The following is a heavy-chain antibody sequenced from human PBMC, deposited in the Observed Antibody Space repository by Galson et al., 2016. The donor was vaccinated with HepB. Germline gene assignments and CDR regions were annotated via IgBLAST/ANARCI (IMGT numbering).Heavy chain of an antibody. J-gene: IGHJ6*02. CDR3: ARANYYAMDV. V-gene: IGHV3-30*04. CDR1: ESIFRGYA. Sequence: SLRLSCAASESIFRGYAMHWVRQAPGKGLEWVAVILHDGSKKFYADSVKGRFTISRDNSKNTMYLQMDSLRAEDTAVYYCARANYYAMDVWGQGITVTVSS. CDR2: ILHDGSKK.